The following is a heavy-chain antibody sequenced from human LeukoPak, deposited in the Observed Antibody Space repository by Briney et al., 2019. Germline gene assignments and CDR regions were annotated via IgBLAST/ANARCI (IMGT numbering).Heavy chain of an antibody. Sequence: GGSLRLSFAASGFTFSDYNMRWIRQAPGKGLEWVANIKQDGSEKLYVDSVKGRFTVSRDNAKNSLYLQMNSLRAEDTALYFCARDFGNYGSGSPSRWGQGTPVTVSS. V-gene: IGHV3-7*01. D-gene: IGHD3-10*01. CDR3: ARDFGNYGSGSPSR. J-gene: IGHJ4*02. CDR2: IKQDGSEK. CDR1: GFTFSDYN.